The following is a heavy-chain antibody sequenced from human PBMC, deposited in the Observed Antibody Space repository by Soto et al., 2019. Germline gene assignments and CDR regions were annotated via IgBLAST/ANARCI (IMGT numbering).Heavy chain of an antibody. D-gene: IGHD3-10*01. Sequence: ASVKVSCKASGYTITRYAILWVRQAPGQGLEWMGVVNPSSGTTTYAQKFHGRVAMTRDTSTSTVYMELSSLRSEDTVVFYCGREYYYGSGNYNRLDVWGQGTTVTV. V-gene: IGHV1-46*03. CDR3: GREYYYGSGNYNRLDV. CDR1: GYTITRYA. CDR2: VNPSSGTT. J-gene: IGHJ6*02.